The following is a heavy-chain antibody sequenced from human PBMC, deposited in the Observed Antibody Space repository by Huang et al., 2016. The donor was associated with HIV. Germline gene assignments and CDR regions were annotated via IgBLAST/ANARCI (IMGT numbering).Heavy chain of an antibody. J-gene: IGHJ6*03. CDR1: GGSISSSRSY. CDR2: ISYSGNT. D-gene: IGHD3-22*01. CDR3: ARHEEYYDSGGFAPRYMDV. Sequence: QQQLQESGPGLVKPSETLSLTCTVSGGSISSSRSYWGWIRQSPGKGLEWVGSISYSGNTYYNPSLKNLVAVSVDMSRNQFSLKLYSVTAADTAVYYCARHEEYYDSGGFAPRYMDVWGEGTTVTVSS. V-gene: IGHV4-39*01.